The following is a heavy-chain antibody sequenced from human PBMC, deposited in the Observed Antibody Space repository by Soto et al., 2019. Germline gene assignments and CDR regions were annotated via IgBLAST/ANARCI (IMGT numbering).Heavy chain of an antibody. Sequence: GGSLRLSCAASGFTFSSYWMSWVRQAPGKGLEWVANIKQDGSEKYYVDSVKGRFTISRDNAKNSLYLQMNSLRAEDTAVYYCARVAAASSGDFSYYYGMDVWGQGTTVTVSS. CDR1: GFTFSSYW. V-gene: IGHV3-7*03. D-gene: IGHD6-13*01. CDR2: IKQDGSEK. CDR3: ARVAAASSGDFSYYYGMDV. J-gene: IGHJ6*02.